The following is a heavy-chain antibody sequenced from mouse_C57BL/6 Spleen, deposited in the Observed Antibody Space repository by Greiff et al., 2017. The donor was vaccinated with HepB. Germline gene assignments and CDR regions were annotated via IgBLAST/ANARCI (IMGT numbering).Heavy chain of an antibody. CDR1: GYTFTSYG. Sequence: VQLQQSGAELARPGASVKLSCKASGYTFTSYGISWVKQRTGQGLEWIGEIYPRSGNTYYNEKFQGKATMTADTSSNTAYLQLSSLTSEDTAVYYCIYYGSEGAMDYWGQGTSVTVSS. CDR3: IYYGSEGAMDY. CDR2: IYPRSGNT. V-gene: IGHV1-81*01. D-gene: IGHD1-1*01. J-gene: IGHJ4*01.